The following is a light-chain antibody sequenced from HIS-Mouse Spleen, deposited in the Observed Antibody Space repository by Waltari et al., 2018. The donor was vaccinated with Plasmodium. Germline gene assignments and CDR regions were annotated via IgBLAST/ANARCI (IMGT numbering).Light chain of an antibody. CDR2: RKN. CDR3: AAWDDSLSGRV. CDR1: RPIIGSNY. J-gene: IGLJ3*02. V-gene: IGLV1-47*01. Sequence: QSVLTQPPSASGTTGQRVTVSCSGTRPIIGSNYVCWYRQLPGPAPKLLIYRKNQRPSGVPDRFSGSKSGTAASLAISGLRSEDEADYYCAAWDDSLSGRVFGGGTKLTVL.